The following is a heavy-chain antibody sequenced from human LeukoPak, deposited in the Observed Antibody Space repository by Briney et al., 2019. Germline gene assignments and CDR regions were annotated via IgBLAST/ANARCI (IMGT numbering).Heavy chain of an antibody. CDR1: GGSISSYY. V-gene: IGHV4-59*01. J-gene: IGHJ6*02. CDR3: ARVRVDIVATGHYYYYGMDV. D-gene: IGHD5-12*01. CDR2: IYYSGST. Sequence: PSETLSLTCTVSGGSISSYYWSWIRQPPGKGLEWIGYIYYSGSTNYNPSLKSRVTISVDTSKNQFSLKLSSATAADTAVYYCARVRVDIVATGHYYYYGMDVWGQGTTVTVSS.